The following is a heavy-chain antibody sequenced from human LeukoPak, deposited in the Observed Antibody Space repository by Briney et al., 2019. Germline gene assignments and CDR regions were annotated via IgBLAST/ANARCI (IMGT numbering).Heavy chain of an antibody. V-gene: IGHV1-24*01. D-gene: IGHD1-26*01. Sequence: ASVKVSCKASGGTFSSYAISWVRQAPGQGLEWMGGFDPEDGETIYAQKFQGRVTKTEDTSTDTAYMELSSLRSEDTAVYYCATPAIVGATSDFDYWGQGTLVTVSS. CDR1: GGTFSSYA. CDR2: FDPEDGET. J-gene: IGHJ4*02. CDR3: ATPAIVGATSDFDY.